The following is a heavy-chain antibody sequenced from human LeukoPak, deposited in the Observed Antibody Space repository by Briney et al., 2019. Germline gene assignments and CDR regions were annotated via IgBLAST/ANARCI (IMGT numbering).Heavy chain of an antibody. CDR1: GYTFTGYY. J-gene: IGHJ4*02. Sequence: VASVKVSCKASGYTFTGYYMHWVRQAPGQGLEWMGWINPNSGGTNYAQKFQGRVTMTRDTSISTAYMELNRLRSDDTAVYYCARSSRGFYSSAWNSPFDYWGQGTLVTVSS. CDR2: INPNSGGT. D-gene: IGHD6-19*01. CDR3: ARSSRGFYSSAWNSPFDY. V-gene: IGHV1-2*02.